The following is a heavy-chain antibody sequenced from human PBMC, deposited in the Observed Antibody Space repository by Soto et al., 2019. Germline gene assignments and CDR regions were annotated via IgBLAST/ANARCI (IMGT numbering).Heavy chain of an antibody. CDR2: IYYSGST. V-gene: IGHV4-59*08. CDR1: GGSISSYY. J-gene: IGHJ5*02. D-gene: IGHD3-10*01. CDR3: ARQNLLLWFGELWGSSSWFDP. Sequence: QVQLQESGPGLVKPSETLSLTCTVSGGSISSYYWSWIRQPPGKGLEWIGYIYYSGSTNYNPSLRGRVTISVDTSKNQCSLKLSSVTAADTAVYYCARQNLLLWFGELWGSSSWFDPWGQGTLVTVSS.